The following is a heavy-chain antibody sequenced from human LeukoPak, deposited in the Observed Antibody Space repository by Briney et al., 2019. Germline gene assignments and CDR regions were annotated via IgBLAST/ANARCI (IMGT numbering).Heavy chain of an antibody. V-gene: IGHV1-2*02. CDR1: GYTFTGYF. D-gene: IGHD6-13*01. Sequence: ASVKVSCKASGYTFTGYFLRWVRRAPGQGFEWMGWINPNSGGTYYTQRFQGRVTMTRHTSISTAYMELSSLRSDDTAVYYCARAQSLAAPAGTFANSWGQRTLVTVSS. CDR3: ARAQSLAAPAGTFANS. J-gene: IGHJ4*02. CDR2: INPNSGGT.